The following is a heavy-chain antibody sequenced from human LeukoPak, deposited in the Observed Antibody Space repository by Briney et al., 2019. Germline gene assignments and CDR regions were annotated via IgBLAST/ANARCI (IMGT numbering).Heavy chain of an antibody. CDR2: ISSGGDIM. D-gene: IGHD1-7*01. CDR3: ARDRGITGTTGSYFQH. CDR1: GLRFSDYY. V-gene: IGHV3-11*04. Sequence: GGSLRLSCAASGLRFSDYYVSWIRQAPGKGLQWVSYISSGGDIMHYADSVKGRFTISRDNAKNSLYLQMNSLRAEDTAVYYCARDRGITGTTGSYFQHWGQGTLVTVSS. J-gene: IGHJ1*01.